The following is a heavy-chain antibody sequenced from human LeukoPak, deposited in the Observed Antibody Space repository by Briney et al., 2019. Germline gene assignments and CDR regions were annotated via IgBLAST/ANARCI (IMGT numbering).Heavy chain of an antibody. J-gene: IGHJ6*04. V-gene: IGHV3-7*01. CDR2: IKQDGGEK. Sequence: PGGSLRLSCAASGFTFSGYWMSWLRQAPGKGLEGVANIKQDGGEKNYVDSVKGRFTISRDNAKNSLYLQMNSLRGEDTAVYYCARDRGFGQADVWGKGTTVTVSS. D-gene: IGHD3-10*01. CDR3: ARDRGFGQADV. CDR1: GFTFSGYW.